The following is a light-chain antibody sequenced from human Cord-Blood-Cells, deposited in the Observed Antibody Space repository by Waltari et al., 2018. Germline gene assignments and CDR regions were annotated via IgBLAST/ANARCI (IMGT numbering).Light chain of an antibody. CDR1: SSDVGSYNL. CDR3: CSYAGSSTYVV. V-gene: IGLV2-23*01. Sequence: QSALTQPASVSGSPGQSITISCTGTSSDVGSYNLVSWYQQHPGKAPKLMIYEGSKRPSGVSNSLSGAKSGNTASLTSAGLQAEDEADYYCCSYAGSSTYVVFGGGTKLTVL. CDR2: EGS. J-gene: IGLJ2*01.